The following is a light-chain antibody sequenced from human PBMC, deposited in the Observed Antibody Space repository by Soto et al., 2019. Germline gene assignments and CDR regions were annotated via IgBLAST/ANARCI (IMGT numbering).Light chain of an antibody. CDR2: EAS. Sequence: DIQMTQSPSTLSASVGDRVTITCRASQGIGSGVGWYQQKPGQATKLLIYEASTLQSGVPSRFSGSGSGTEFTLTISSLQPDDSATYYCQQYNTFLTFGGGTKVDIK. CDR3: QQYNTFLT. V-gene: IGKV1-5*03. CDR1: QGIGSG. J-gene: IGKJ4*01.